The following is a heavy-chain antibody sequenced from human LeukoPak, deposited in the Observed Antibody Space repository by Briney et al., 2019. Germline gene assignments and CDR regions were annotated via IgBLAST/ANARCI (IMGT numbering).Heavy chain of an antibody. CDR2: IYTSGST. Sequence: PSETLSLTCTVSGGSISSYYWSWLRQPAGKGLAGIGRIYTSGSTNYNHSLKSRVTMSGDTSKNQFSQKLSSVTAADTAVYYCARDGYYYDSSGYYSGINYYYYYMDVWGKGTTVTVSS. J-gene: IGHJ6*03. CDR3: ARDGYYYDSSGYYSGINYYYYYMDV. CDR1: GGSISSYY. D-gene: IGHD3-22*01. V-gene: IGHV4-4*07.